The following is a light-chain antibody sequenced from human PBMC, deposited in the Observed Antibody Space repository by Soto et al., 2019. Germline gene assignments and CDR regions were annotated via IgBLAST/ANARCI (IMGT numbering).Light chain of an antibody. V-gene: IGKV1-9*01. J-gene: IGKJ1*01. CDR1: QAITNN. CDR3: QQSYSTPWT. CDR2: EES. Sequence: DIHLTQSPSSLSASVGDRVTITCRASQAITNNLAWYQQKPGNPPKLLIYEESTLHSGVPSRFSGRKVGTQFILTIDSLQPEDFATYYCQQSYSTPWTFGRGTWVEIK.